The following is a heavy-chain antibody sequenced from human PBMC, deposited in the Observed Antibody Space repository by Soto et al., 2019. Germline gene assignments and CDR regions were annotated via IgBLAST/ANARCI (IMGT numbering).Heavy chain of an antibody. CDR2: ISSSGSYI. J-gene: IGHJ4*02. CDR3: ARGLTGIKYFDY. Sequence: GGSLRLSCAASGFTFSSFGINWVRQAPGKGLEWVSSISSSGSYIHYADSVKGRFTISRDNAKNSLYLQMNSLRAEDTAVYYCARGLTGIKYFDYWGQGTLITVSS. CDR1: GFTFSSFG. D-gene: IGHD7-27*01. V-gene: IGHV3-21*01.